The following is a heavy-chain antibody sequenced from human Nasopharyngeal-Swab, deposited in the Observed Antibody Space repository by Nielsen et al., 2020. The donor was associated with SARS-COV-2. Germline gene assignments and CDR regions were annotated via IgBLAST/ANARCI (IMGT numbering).Heavy chain of an antibody. CDR2: IKQDGSEK. CDR1: GFTFSSHW. CDR3: ARASRGWS. D-gene: IGHD6-19*01. V-gene: IGHV3-7*01. Sequence: GGSLRLSCAASGFTFSSHWMNWVRQAPGKGLEWVANIKQDGSEKYYVDSVRGRFTISRDNAKKSLHLQMNSLRAEDTAVYYCARASRGWSWGQGTPVTVSS. J-gene: IGHJ5*02.